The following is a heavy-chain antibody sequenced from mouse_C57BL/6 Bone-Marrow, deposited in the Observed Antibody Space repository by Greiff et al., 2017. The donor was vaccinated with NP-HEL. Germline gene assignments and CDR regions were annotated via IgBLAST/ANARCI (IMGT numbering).Heavy chain of an antibody. V-gene: IGHV1-4*01. CDR2: INPSSGYT. J-gene: IGHJ4*01. CDR3: ARRDGYSIYYYAMDY. CDR1: GYTFTSYT. Sequence: VKLMESGAELARPGASVKMSCKASGYTFTSYTMHWVKQRPGQGLEWIGYINPSSGYTKYNQKFKDKATLTADKSSSTAYMQLSSLTSEDSAVYYCARRDGYSIYYYAMDYWGQGTSVTVSS. D-gene: IGHD2-3*01.